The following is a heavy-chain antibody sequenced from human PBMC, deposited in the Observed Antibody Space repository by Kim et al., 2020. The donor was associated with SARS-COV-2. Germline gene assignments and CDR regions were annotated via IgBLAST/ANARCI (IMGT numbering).Heavy chain of an antibody. V-gene: IGHV3-30*04. J-gene: IGHJ4*02. CDR2: ISYDGSNK. D-gene: IGHD2-21*02. CDR1: GFTFSSYA. CDR3: ARDQIVVVTAKHPPLDY. Sequence: GGSLRLSCAASGFTFSSYAMHWVRQAPGKGLEWVAVISYDGSNKYYADSVKGRFTISRDNSKNTLYLQMNSLRAEDTAVYYCARDQIVVVTAKHPPLDYWGQGTLVTVSS.